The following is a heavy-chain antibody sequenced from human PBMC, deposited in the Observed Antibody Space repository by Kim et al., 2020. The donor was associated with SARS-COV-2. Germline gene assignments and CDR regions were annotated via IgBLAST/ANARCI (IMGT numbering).Heavy chain of an antibody. CDR1: GFTFSSYA. CDR2: ISYDGSNK. D-gene: IGHD3-22*01. Sequence: GGSLRLSCAASGFTFSSYAMHWVRQAPGKGLEWVAVISYDGSNKYYADSVKGRFTISRDNSKNTLYLQMNSLRAEDTAVYYCARGTGGYYDSSGYFSPPPFDYWGQGTLVTVSS. CDR3: ARGTGGYYDSSGYFSPPPFDY. J-gene: IGHJ4*02. V-gene: IGHV3-30*04.